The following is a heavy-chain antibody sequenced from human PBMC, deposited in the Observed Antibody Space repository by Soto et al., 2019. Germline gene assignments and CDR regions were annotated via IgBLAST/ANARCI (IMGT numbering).Heavy chain of an antibody. CDR1: GFTFSRYD. CDR3: AKDQSSWWIRYYFDY. J-gene: IGHJ4*02. D-gene: IGHD5-18*01. V-gene: IGHV3-23*01. Sequence: EVQLLESGGGLVQPGGSLRLSCAASGFTFSRYDMIWVRQSPGEGLEWVSAISGSGGSTYYADSVKGRFTISRDNSKNTLYLQMNSLRAEDTAVYYCAKDQSSWWIRYYFDYWGQGTLVTVSS. CDR2: ISGSGGST.